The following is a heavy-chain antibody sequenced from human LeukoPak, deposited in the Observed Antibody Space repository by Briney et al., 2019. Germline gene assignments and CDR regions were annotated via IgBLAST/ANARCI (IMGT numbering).Heavy chain of an antibody. CDR2: IYYTGNT. Sequence: SETLSLTCTVSGGSISSSSYYWGWIRQPPGKGLEWIGSIYYTGNTYYNASLKSQVSISIDTSKNQFSLRLTSVTAADTAVYYCARQTGSGLFILPGGQGTLVTVSS. CDR3: ARQTGSGLFILP. D-gene: IGHD3/OR15-3a*01. CDR1: GGSISSSSYY. V-gene: IGHV4-39*01. J-gene: IGHJ4*02.